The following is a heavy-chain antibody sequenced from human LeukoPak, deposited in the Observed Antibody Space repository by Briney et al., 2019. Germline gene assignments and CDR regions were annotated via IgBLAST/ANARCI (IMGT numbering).Heavy chain of an antibody. CDR1: GGSISRYY. Sequence: PSETLSLTCTVSGGSISRYYWSWIRQPPGKGLEWIGYIYYSGSTNYNPSLKSRVTIQVDTSKNQFSLKLSSLTAADTAVYYCARAKSGSPPDYWGQGTLVTVSS. J-gene: IGHJ4*02. V-gene: IGHV4-59*01. D-gene: IGHD3-10*01. CDR2: IYYSGST. CDR3: ARAKSGSPPDY.